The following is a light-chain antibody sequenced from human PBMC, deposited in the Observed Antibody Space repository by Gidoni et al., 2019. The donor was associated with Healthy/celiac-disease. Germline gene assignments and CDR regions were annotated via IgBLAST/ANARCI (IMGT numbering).Light chain of an antibody. Sequence: QSALPQPASVSGSPGQSITIPCTGTSSDVGSYNLVSWYQQHPGKAPKLMIYEGSKRPSGVSNRFSGSKSGNTASLTISGLQAEDEADYYCCSYAGSSTLFGGGTKLTVL. J-gene: IGLJ2*01. CDR3: CSYAGSSTL. CDR2: EGS. V-gene: IGLV2-23*01. CDR1: SSDVGSYNL.